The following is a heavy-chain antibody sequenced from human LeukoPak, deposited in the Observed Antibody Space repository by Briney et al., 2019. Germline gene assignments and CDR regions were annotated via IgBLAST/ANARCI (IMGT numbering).Heavy chain of an antibody. D-gene: IGHD2-8*02. CDR1: GFTFSSYA. Sequence: PGGSLRLSCAASGFTFSSYAMSWVRQAPGKGLEWVSAISGSGGSTYYADSVKGRFTISRDNSKNTLYLQMNSLRAEDTAVYYCASGGVVLSGSYYGMDVWGQGTTVTVSS. CDR3: ASGGVVLSGSYYGMDV. V-gene: IGHV3-23*01. J-gene: IGHJ6*02. CDR2: ISGSGGST.